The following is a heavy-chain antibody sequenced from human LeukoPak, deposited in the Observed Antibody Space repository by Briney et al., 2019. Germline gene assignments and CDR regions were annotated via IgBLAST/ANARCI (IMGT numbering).Heavy chain of an antibody. J-gene: IGHJ4*02. CDR3: AGGSSWPYFDY. CDR2: VFSGGST. Sequence: AGGSLRLSCAASGFTVRSNYMSWVRQAPGKGLEWVSVVFSGGSTYYADSVKGRFTISRDSSKNTLYLQMNSRRADDTAAYYCAGGSSWPYFDYWGQGTLVTVSS. CDR1: GFTVRSNY. D-gene: IGHD6-13*01. V-gene: IGHV3-66*01.